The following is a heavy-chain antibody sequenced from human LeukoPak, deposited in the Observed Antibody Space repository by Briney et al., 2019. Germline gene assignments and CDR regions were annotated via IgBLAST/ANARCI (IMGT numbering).Heavy chain of an antibody. D-gene: IGHD1-26*01. CDR1: GLTFRNYG. J-gene: IGHJ4*02. CDR3: ATDRNSGKYYDY. V-gene: IGHV3-33*01. CDR2: IWYDGSNK. Sequence: GKSLRLSCAASGLTFRNYGMHWVRQAPGKGLEWVAVIWYDGSNKYYADSVKGRFTISRDNSKDTLYLQTNSLRAEDTAVYYCATDRNSGKYYDYWGQGTPVSVSS.